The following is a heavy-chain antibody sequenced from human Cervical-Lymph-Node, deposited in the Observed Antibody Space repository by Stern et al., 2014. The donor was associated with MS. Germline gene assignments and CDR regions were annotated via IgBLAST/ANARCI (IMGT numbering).Heavy chain of an antibody. CDR2: IYNSGYT. CDR1: GGSISSGAYC. Sequence: QVQLVESGPGLVKPSQTLSLTCTVSGGSISSGAYCWTWIRQHPGKGLEWIGPIYNSGYTPYNPSLLSRLTISVDTSKNQFSLKLTSVTAADTAVYYCARDDPYGSGSGYGMDVWGQGTTVTVSS. D-gene: IGHD3-10*01. CDR3: ARDDPYGSGSGYGMDV. J-gene: IGHJ6*02. V-gene: IGHV4-31*03.